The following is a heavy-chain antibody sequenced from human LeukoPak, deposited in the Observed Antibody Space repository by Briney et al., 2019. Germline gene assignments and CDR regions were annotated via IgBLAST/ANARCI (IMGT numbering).Heavy chain of an antibody. CDR2: IFYSGST. CDR1: GGSLSSYY. CDR3: ARSGTLTGYLY. J-gene: IGHJ4*02. Sequence: SETLSLTCTVSGGSLSSYYWTWIRQPPGKGLEWIGYIFYSGSTNYNPSLKSRVTMSVDTSKNQFSLRLNSVTAADTAVYYCARSGTLTGYLYWGQGALVTVSS. D-gene: IGHD3-9*01. V-gene: IGHV4-59*01.